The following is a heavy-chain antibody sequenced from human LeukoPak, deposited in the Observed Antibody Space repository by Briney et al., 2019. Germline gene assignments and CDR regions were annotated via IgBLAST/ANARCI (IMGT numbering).Heavy chain of an antibody. Sequence: PGGSLRLSCAASGFTFSSYDMNWVRQAPGKGLEWVSYIRDSGSTIFYADSVKGRFTISRDNAKNSLYLQMNSLRAEDTAVYYCARDLGGPGGSVWDYWGQGTLVTVSS. CDR3: ARDLGGPGGSVWDY. CDR1: GFTFSSYD. CDR2: IRDSGSTI. D-gene: IGHD3-10*01. V-gene: IGHV3-48*03. J-gene: IGHJ4*02.